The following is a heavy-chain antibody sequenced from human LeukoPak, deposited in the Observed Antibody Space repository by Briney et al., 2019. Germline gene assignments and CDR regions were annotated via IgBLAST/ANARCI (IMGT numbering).Heavy chain of an antibody. J-gene: IGHJ5*02. CDR3: ARDRCSSTSCYSNWFDP. V-gene: IGHV1-69*04. CDR1: GGTFSSYA. Sequence: SVKVSCKASGGTFSSYAISWVRQAPGQGLEWMGKIIPILGIANYAQKFQGRVTITADKSTSTAYMELSSLRSEDTAVYYCARDRCSSTSCYSNWFDPWGQGTLVTVSS. D-gene: IGHD2-2*01. CDR2: IIPILGIA.